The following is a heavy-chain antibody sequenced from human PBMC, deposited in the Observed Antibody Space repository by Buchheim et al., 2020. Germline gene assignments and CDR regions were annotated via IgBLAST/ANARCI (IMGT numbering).Heavy chain of an antibody. V-gene: IGHV3-30*14. Sequence: QVRLVESGGGVVQPGGSLRLSCVASGFTFKSYAMYWVRQVPGLGLQWVAAIAQTGDSKYFADSVRGRFTISRDNSKNTVYLEMSSLKVEYTALYYCARDMYSSDYYIKTFDSWGQGTQFTVSS. CDR3: ARDMYSSDYYIKTFDS. CDR1: GFTFKSYA. J-gene: IGHJ4*02. D-gene: IGHD6-19*01. CDR2: IAQTGDSK.